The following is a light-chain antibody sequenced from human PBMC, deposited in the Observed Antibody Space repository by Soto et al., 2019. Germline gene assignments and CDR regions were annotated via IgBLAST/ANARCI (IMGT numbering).Light chain of an antibody. J-gene: IGKJ1*01. CDR2: DVA. CDR3: QQYNSYWT. V-gene: IGKV1-5*01. CDR1: QSISSW. Sequence: DIQMTQSPSTLTASVGDRVTITCRASQSISSWLAWYQQKPGKAPKLLIFDVAILERGVPSRFSGSRSGTEFTLTISSLQPDDFATYYCQQYNSYWTFGQGTKVEIK.